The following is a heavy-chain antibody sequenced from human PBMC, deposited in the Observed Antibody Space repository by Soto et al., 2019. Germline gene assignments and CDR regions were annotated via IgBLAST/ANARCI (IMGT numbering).Heavy chain of an antibody. D-gene: IGHD6-13*01. J-gene: IGHJ4*02. CDR3: ARDLAAGDY. V-gene: IGHV1-46*01. Sequence: QVQLVRSGAEVKKPGASVKLSCKASGYTFINYYIHWVRQAPGQGLEWMGIFNPTSGSTNYAQKFQGRVTLTMDPSTRTVYMELSSLRFDDTAVYYCARDLAAGDYWGQGTLVTVSS. CDR1: GYTFINYY. CDR2: FNPTSGST.